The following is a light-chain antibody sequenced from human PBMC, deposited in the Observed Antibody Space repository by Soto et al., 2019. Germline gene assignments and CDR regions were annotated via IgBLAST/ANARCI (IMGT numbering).Light chain of an antibody. CDR1: SSDVGGYNY. V-gene: IGLV2-11*01. Sequence: QSVLTQPASVSGSPGQSITIPCTGTSSDVGGYNYVSWYQQHPGKAPKLMIYDVSKRPSGVPDRFSASKSGNTASLTISGLQAEDESDYYCYSYAGSYTWVFGGGTKLTVL. CDR2: DVS. J-gene: IGLJ3*02. CDR3: YSYAGSYTWV.